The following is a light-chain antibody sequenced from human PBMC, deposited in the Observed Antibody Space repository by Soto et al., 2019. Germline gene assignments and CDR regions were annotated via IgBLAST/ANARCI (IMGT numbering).Light chain of an antibody. CDR3: QQYITYPS. Sequence: DIQMTQSPSTLSASVGDRVTITCRASQNIYIWLAWYQQKPGKAPKVLMYKASTLESGVPSRFSGSGSGTEFTLTISSLQPDDFATYYCQQYITYPSFGQGTKLEIK. CDR1: QNIYIW. V-gene: IGKV1-5*03. CDR2: KAS. J-gene: IGKJ2*01.